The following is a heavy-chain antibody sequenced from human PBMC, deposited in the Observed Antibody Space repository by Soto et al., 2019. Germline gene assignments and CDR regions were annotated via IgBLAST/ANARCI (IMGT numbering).Heavy chain of an antibody. CDR3: ARARRHYGMDV. V-gene: IGHV3-74*01. CDR2: ISDDGATT. J-gene: IGHJ6*02. CDR1: GFTFSMYW. Sequence: GGSLRLSCVVSGFTFSMYWMHWVRQVPGQSPFWVSRISDDGATTNYADSVRGRFTISRDNSKNSLYLQMNSLRAEDTAVYYRARARRHYGMDVWGQGTTVTVSS.